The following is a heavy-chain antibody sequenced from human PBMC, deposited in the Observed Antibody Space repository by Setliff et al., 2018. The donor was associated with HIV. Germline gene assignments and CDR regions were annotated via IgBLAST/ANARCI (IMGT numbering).Heavy chain of an antibody. Sequence: PSETLSLTCTVSGGSVSSGSYYWSWIRQPPGKGLEWIGYIYYSGSTKHNPSLKSRVTISLDTSKNQFSLKLTSVTAADTAVYYCARYIPRGYTLTGPYWGQGTLVTVSS. CDR3: ARYIPRGYTLTGPY. D-gene: IGHD6-25*01. CDR1: GGSVSSGSYY. V-gene: IGHV4-61*01. CDR2: IYYSGST. J-gene: IGHJ4*02.